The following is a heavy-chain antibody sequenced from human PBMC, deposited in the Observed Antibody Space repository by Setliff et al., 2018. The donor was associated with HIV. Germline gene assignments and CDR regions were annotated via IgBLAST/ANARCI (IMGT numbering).Heavy chain of an antibody. J-gene: IGHJ3*02. CDR3: ARQSDFWSGYYDGAFDI. Sequence: NPSETLSLTCTVSGGSINSGSHYWSWIRQPAGKGLEWIGRFYSSRSNSYNPSLKSRVTISVDTSKNQFSLKLSSVTAADTAVYYCARQSDFWSGYYDGAFDIWGQGTMVTVSS. CDR2: FYSSRSN. D-gene: IGHD3-3*01. V-gene: IGHV4-61*02. CDR1: GGSINSGSHY.